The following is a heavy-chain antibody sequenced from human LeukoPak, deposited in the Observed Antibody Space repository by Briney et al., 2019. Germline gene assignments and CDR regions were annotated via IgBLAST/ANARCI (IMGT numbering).Heavy chain of an antibody. CDR2: IYYSGST. CDR1: GGSISSYY. V-gene: IGHV4-59*12. J-gene: IGHJ6*03. CDR3: ARDRRGYCSSTSCYYYYYYMDV. Sequence: ASETLSLTCTVSGGSISSYYWSWIRQPPGKGLEWIGYIYYSGSTNYNPSLKSRVTISVDTSKNQFSLKLSSVTAADTAVYYCARDRRGYCSSTSCYYYYYYMDVWGKGTTVTVSS. D-gene: IGHD2-2*01.